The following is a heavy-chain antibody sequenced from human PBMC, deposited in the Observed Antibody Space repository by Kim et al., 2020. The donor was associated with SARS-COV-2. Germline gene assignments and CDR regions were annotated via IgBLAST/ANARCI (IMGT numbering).Heavy chain of an antibody. V-gene: IGHV1-3*01. Sequence: ASVKVSCKTSGYSFTTYALHWVRQAPGQRLEWMGWINAGTANTEYSQKFPGRVTITRDTSASTAYMELSSLRSEDTAVYYCARGGGAVQLWAWLLGYFDLWGPGTLVTVSS. D-gene: IGHD3-3*01. CDR2: INAGTANT. J-gene: IGHJ5*02. CDR3: ARGGGAVQLWAWLLGYFDL. CDR1: GYSFTTYA.